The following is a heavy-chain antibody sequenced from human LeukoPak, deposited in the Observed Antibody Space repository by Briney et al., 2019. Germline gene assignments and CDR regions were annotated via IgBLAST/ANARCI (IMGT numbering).Heavy chain of an antibody. D-gene: IGHD6-13*01. V-gene: IGHV3-21*01. Sequence: GWSLRLSCPSSGFTLSSYSMNWVRQAPGKGLDGVSSISSSSSYIYYADSVKGRFTISRDNAKNSMYLQMNSLRAEDTAVYYCARDDAIAAAGTNWFDPWGQGTLVTVSS. CDR2: ISSSSSYI. CDR1: GFTLSSYS. J-gene: IGHJ5*02. CDR3: ARDDAIAAAGTNWFDP.